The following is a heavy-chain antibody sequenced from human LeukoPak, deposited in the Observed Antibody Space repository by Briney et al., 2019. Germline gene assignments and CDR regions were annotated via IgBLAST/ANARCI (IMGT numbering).Heavy chain of an antibody. D-gene: IGHD3-10*01. CDR2: IYYSGST. Sequence: SETLSLTCTVSGGSISSSSYYWSWIRQPPGKGLEWIGYIYYSGSTNYNPSLKSRVTMSVDTSKNQFSLKLSSVTAADTAVYYCARIRYGSGSYWFDPWGQGTLVTVSS. CDR1: GGSISSSSYY. V-gene: IGHV4-61*01. CDR3: ARIRYGSGSYWFDP. J-gene: IGHJ5*02.